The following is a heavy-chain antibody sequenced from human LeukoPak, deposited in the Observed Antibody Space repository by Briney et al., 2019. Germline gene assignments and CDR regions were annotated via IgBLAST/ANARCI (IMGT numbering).Heavy chain of an antibody. J-gene: IGHJ4*02. D-gene: IGHD3-9*01. CDR1: GFTFSSYA. CDR3: ARDGPRGYDILTGYYDY. CDR2: ISYDGSNK. Sequence: GGSLRLSCAASGFTFSSYAMHWVRQAPGKGLEWVAVISYDGSNKYYADSVKGRFTISRDNSKNTLYLQMNSLRAEDTAVYYCARDGPRGYDILTGYYDYWGQGTLVTVSS. V-gene: IGHV3-30*04.